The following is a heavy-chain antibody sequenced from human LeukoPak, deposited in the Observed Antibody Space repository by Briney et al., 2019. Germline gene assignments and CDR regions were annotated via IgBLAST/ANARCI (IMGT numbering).Heavy chain of an antibody. J-gene: IGHJ6*02. V-gene: IGHV1-8*01. CDR1: GYTFTSYD. CDR2: MNPNSGNT. CDR3: ARSSLWYYDFWSGFLIPDYYYGMDV. Sequence: ASVKVSCKASGYTFTSYDINWVRQATGQGLEWMGWMNPNSGNTGYAQRFQGRVTMTRNTSISTAYMELSSLRSEDTAVYYCARSSLWYYDFWSGFLIPDYYYGMDVWGQGTTVTVSS. D-gene: IGHD3-3*01.